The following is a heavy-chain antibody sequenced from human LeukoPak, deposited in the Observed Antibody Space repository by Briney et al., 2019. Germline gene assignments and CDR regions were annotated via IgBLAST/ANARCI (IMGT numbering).Heavy chain of an antibody. Sequence: PGGSLRLSCAASGITVSSNYMSWVRQAPGKGLEWVSAIGTAGDTYYPGSVKGRFTISRENAKNSLYLQMNSLRAGDTAVYYCARSLTRGKAFDIWGQGTMVTVSS. CDR3: ARSLTRGKAFDI. V-gene: IGHV3-13*01. J-gene: IGHJ3*02. CDR2: IGTAGDT. CDR1: GITVSSNY.